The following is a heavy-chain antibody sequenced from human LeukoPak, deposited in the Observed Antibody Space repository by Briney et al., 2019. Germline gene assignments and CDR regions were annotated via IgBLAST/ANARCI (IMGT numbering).Heavy chain of an antibody. CDR3: ARDLAWDVDYGVGFDWFDP. J-gene: IGHJ5*02. V-gene: IGHV3-11*04. Sequence: PGGSLRLSCAASGFTFSDYYMSWIRQAPGKGLEWVSYISSSGSTIYYADSVKGRFTISRDNAKNSLYLQMNSLRAEDTAVYYCARDLAWDVDYGVGFDWFDPWGQGTLVTVSS. CDR1: GFTFSDYY. D-gene: IGHD4-17*01. CDR2: ISSSGSTI.